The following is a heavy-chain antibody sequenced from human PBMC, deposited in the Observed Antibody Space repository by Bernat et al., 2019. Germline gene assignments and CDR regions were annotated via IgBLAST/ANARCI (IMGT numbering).Heavy chain of an antibody. CDR3: AREAWFDP. CDR2: ISSSSTYI. Sequence: EVQLVESGGGLVNPGGSLRLSCAASGFTLSSYSMNWVRQAPGKGLEWVSSISSSSTYINYADSVKGRFTISRDNAKNSLYLQMNSLRAEDTAVYYCAREAWFDPWGQGTLVTVSS. CDR1: GFTLSSYS. J-gene: IGHJ5*02. V-gene: IGHV3-21*04.